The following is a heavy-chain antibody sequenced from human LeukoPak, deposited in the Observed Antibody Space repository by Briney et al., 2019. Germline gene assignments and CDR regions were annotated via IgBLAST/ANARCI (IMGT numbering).Heavy chain of an antibody. CDR1: GGTFSSYA. V-gene: IGHV1-69*13. D-gene: IGHD4-17*01. CDR3: ARGTTVDYYYGMDV. CDR2: IIPIFGTA. J-gene: IGHJ6*02. Sequence: SVKVSFKASGGTFSSYAISWVRQAPGQGLEWMGGIIPIFGTANYAQKFQGGVTITADESTSTAYMELSSLRSEDTAVYYCARGTTVDYYYGMDVWGQGTTVTVSS.